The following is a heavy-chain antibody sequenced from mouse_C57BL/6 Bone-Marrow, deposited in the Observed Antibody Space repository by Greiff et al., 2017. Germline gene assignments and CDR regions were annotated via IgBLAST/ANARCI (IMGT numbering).Heavy chain of an antibody. D-gene: IGHD2-3*01. Sequence: QVQLKQPGAELVKPGASVKMSCKASGYTFTSYWITWVKQRPGQGLEWIGDIYPGSGSTNYNEKFKSKATLTVDTSSSTAYMQLSSLTSEDSAVXYCARDGYYVPWYFDVWGTGTTVTVSS. V-gene: IGHV1-55*01. CDR2: IYPGSGST. J-gene: IGHJ1*03. CDR1: GYTFTSYW. CDR3: ARDGYYVPWYFDV.